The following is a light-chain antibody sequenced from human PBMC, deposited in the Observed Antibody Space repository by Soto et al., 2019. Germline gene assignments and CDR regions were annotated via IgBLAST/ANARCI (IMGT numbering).Light chain of an antibody. V-gene: IGKV3D-20*02. CDR3: QQRYNWPLT. CDR2: GAS. Sequence: IVLTQSPGTLSLSPGERATLSCRASQSVSSSYLAWYQQKPGQAPRLLIYGASSRATGIAARFSGSGSGTDFTLTISSLEPEDFAVYYCQQRYNWPLTFGGGTKVDI. CDR1: QSVSSSY. J-gene: IGKJ4*01.